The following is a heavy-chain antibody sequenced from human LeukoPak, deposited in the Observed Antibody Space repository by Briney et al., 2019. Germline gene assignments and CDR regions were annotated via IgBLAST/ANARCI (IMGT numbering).Heavy chain of an antibody. J-gene: IGHJ4*02. V-gene: IGHV3-30*02. CDR2: IVFNGNSE. CDR3: AKDALGLNKWGDYFDY. D-gene: IGHD3-16*01. CDR1: GFTFSGYD. Sequence: PGGSLRLSCAASGFTFSGYDMHWVRQAPGKGLEWVAFIVFNGNSEYYADSVKGRFTISRDNSRNTLYLQMDSLRPEDTALYYCAKDALGLNKWGDYFDYWGQGTLVTVSS.